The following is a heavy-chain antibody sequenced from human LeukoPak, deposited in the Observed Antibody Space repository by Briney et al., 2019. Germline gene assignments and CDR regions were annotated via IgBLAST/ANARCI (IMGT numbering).Heavy chain of an antibody. V-gene: IGHV3-7*05. CDR3: ARDPGYSSGA. J-gene: IGHJ5*02. D-gene: IGHD6-19*01. Sequence: PGGPLRLSCVDSGFTFSRVWMIWVRKAPGKGLEWVASIKQDGSEKYYVDSVKGRFTISRDNATNSLYLQMNSLRAEDPAVSYCARDPGYSSGAWGQGTLVTV. CDR1: GFTFSRVW. CDR2: IKQDGSEK.